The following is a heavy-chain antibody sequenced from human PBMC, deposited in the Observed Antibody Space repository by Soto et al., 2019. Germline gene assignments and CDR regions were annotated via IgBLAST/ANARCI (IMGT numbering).Heavy chain of an antibody. D-gene: IGHD3-10*01. CDR2: IIPIFGTP. Sequence: QVQLVQSGPEVKEPGSSVKLTCKVSGGIFNTYAISWLRQAPGQGLEWMGGIIPIFGTPNYAQRFQGRVTNTSDETTINTYMELSRLRSDDTAVYYWARDRDYYGSGNYYNRIDFWGQGTLVSVSS. CDR1: GGIFNTYA. V-gene: IGHV1-69*01. J-gene: IGHJ4*02. CDR3: ARDRDYYGSGNYYNRIDF.